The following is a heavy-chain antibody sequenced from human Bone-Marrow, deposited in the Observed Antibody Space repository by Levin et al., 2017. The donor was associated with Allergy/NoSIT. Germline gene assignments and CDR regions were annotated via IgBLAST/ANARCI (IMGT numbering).Heavy chain of an antibody. CDR2: LNPRTGAT. CDR1: GYALIGFY. D-gene: IGHD2-8*01. Sequence: PAASVKVSCKASGYALIGFYIQWVRQAPGQGLEWMGLLNPRTGATDYAPRFQGRVTMTSDTSSNTAYMELSRLRPDDTAVYYCVRFPAYDNSPSDYWGQGTLVTVSS. J-gene: IGHJ4*02. CDR3: VRFPAYDNSPSDY. V-gene: IGHV1-2*06.